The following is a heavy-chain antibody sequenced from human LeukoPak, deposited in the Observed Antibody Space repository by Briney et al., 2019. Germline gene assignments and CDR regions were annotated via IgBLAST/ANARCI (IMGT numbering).Heavy chain of an antibody. D-gene: IGHD1-14*01. Sequence: GGSLRLSCAASGFTFSSYSMNWVRQAPGKGLEWASSISSSSSYIYYADSVKGRFTISRDNAKNSLYLQMNSLRAEDTALYYCASEEPPDAFDIWGQGTMVTVSS. CDR2: ISSSSSYI. V-gene: IGHV3-21*04. CDR3: ASEEPPDAFDI. CDR1: GFTFSSYS. J-gene: IGHJ3*02.